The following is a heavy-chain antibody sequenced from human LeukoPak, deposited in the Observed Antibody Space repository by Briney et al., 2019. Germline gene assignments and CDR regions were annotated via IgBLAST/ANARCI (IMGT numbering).Heavy chain of an antibody. CDR2: ISQSGYT. CDR1: GGSISGYY. D-gene: IGHD2-15*01. J-gene: IGHJ3*02. Sequence: SEALSLTCTVSGGSISGYYWSWIRQAPGKGLEWIGEISQSGYTTYNPSLKSRVSISVDTPRNHLSLNLKSVTAADTAIYYCASFDCTGGSCTAGAFDIWGQGTLVTVSS. CDR3: ASFDCTGGSCTAGAFDI. V-gene: IGHV4-34*01.